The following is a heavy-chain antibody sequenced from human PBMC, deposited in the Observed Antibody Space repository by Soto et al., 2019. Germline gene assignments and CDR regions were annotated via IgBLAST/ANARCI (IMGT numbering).Heavy chain of an antibody. J-gene: IGHJ3*02. CDR3: AREGKQWLVPVGAFDI. CDR1: GSTFSSYA. Sequence: GASVKVSCKASGSTFSSYAISWVRQAPGQGLEWMGGIIPIFGTAKYAQKFQGRVTITADESRSTAYMELSSLRSEDTAVYYCAREGKQWLVPVGAFDIWGQGTMVTVSS. V-gene: IGHV1-69*13. CDR2: IIPIFGTA. D-gene: IGHD6-19*01.